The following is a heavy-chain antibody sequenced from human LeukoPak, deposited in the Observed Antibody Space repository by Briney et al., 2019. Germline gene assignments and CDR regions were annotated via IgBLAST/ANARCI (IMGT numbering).Heavy chain of an antibody. V-gene: IGHV4-31*03. CDR2: IHHSGST. CDR1: GVSITSDDYY. Sequence: SETLSLTCTVSGVSITSDDYYWSWIRQHPGMGLEWIGYIHHSGSTYYNPSLKSRVSMSVDSSKNQFSLNLSFVTAADTTVYYCARTSYDYGDHYFDYWGQGALVTVSS. CDR3: ARTSYDYGDHYFDY. D-gene: IGHD4-17*01. J-gene: IGHJ4*02.